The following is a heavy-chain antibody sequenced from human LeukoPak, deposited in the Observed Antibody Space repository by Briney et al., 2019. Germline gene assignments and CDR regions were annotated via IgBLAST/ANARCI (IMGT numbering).Heavy chain of an antibody. CDR1: GGSISSYY. V-gene: IGHV4-59*01. CDR2: IYYSGST. D-gene: IGHD5-24*01. CDR3: ARVGSGMATIGGPDY. J-gene: IGHJ4*02. Sequence: SETLSLTCTVSGGSISSYYWSWIRQPPGKGLEWIEYIYYSGSTNYNPSLKSRVTISVDTSKNQFSLKLSSVTAADTAVYYCARVGSGMATIGGPDYWGQGTLVTVSS.